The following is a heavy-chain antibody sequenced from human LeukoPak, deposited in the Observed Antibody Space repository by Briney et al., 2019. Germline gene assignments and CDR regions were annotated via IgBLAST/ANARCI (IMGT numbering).Heavy chain of an antibody. Sequence: SETLSLTCTVSGGSISSSSYYWGWIRQPPGKGLEWIGSIYYSGSTYYNPSLKSRVTISVDTSKNQFSLKLSSVTAADTAVYYCARGYFGWLPDYWGQGTLVTVSS. D-gene: IGHD3-9*01. CDR1: GGSISSSSYY. V-gene: IGHV4-39*07. CDR2: IYYSGST. CDR3: ARGYFGWLPDY. J-gene: IGHJ4*02.